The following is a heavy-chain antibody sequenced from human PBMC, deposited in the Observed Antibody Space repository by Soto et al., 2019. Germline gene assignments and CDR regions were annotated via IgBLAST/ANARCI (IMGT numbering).Heavy chain of an antibody. J-gene: IGHJ4*02. V-gene: IGHV3-30*18. CDR1: GFTLSSYG. Sequence: GGSLRLSCAVSGFTLSSYGIHWVRQAPGKGLEWVAFMSYDGNKKSYADSVKGRFTISRDNSKNTLYLQMDSLRAEDTAMYYCAKGLSVIQEWIIDGHWGQGTQVTVS. D-gene: IGHD5-18*01. CDR2: MSYDGNKK. CDR3: AKGLSVIQEWIIDGH.